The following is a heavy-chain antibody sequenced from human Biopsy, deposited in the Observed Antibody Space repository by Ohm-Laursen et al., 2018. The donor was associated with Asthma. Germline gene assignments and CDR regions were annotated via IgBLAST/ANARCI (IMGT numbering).Heavy chain of an antibody. J-gene: IGHJ4*02. CDR1: GGTFNAYV. CDR2: INSVFGTT. D-gene: IGHD2-2*01. CDR3: ARKAGSCISRTCYSLDF. Sequence: PSVKVSCKSLGGTFNAYVIGWVRQAPGQGLEWMGGINSVFGTTTYPQKFQDRVTITADDSTSTVYMELSSLRSEDTAVYYCARKAGSCISRTCYSLDFWGQGTLVTVSS. V-gene: IGHV1-69*01.